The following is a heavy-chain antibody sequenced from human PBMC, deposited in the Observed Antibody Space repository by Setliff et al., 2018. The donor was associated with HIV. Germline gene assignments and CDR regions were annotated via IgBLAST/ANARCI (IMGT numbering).Heavy chain of an antibody. CDR2: IHPVDSDT. CDR1: GYSFTSNW. J-gene: IGHJ3*02. CDR3: ARHRHTAAGTLYAFDI. V-gene: IGHV5-51*01. D-gene: IGHD6-13*01. Sequence: PGESLKISCKGSGYSFTSNWIGWVRQMPGKGLEWMGIIHPVDSDTRYSPSFQGQVTISADKSIGTAYLQWSTLKASDTAIYYCARHRHTAAGTLYAFDIWGQGTVVTVSS.